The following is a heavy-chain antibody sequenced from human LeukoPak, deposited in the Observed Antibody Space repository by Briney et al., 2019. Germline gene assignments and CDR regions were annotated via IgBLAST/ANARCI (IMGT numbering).Heavy chain of an antibody. V-gene: IGHV3-30*18. Sequence: GGSLSLSCAASGFTFSDYGIHLVRQAPGKGLEWVAVISYDGSNRYYADSVEGRFTISRDNSKETLYVQMNSLRAEDTAVYYCAKALRSWGYCGADCSNVHAFDIWGQGTMVTVSS. CDR2: ISYDGSNR. CDR1: GFTFSDYG. J-gene: IGHJ3*02. D-gene: IGHD2-21*02. CDR3: AKALRSWGYCGADCSNVHAFDI.